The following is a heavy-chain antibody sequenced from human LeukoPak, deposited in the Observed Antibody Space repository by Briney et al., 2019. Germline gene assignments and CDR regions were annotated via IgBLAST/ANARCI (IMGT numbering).Heavy chain of an antibody. CDR1: GFTFSNYG. D-gene: IGHD3-16*02. Sequence: PGRSLRLSCAASGFTFSNYGMHWVRQAPGKGLEWVAGIWYDGSNKVYGDSVKGRFTISRDNSKNTLYLQMKSLRAEDTAVYYCARRGFRSFDYWGQGTLVTVSS. CDR3: ARRGFRSFDY. V-gene: IGHV3-33*01. J-gene: IGHJ4*02. CDR2: IWYDGSNK.